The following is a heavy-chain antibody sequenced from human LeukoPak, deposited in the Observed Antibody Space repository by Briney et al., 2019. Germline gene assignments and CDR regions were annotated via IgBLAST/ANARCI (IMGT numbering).Heavy chain of an antibody. J-gene: IGHJ4*02. CDR1: GGSISTYY. D-gene: IGHD3-10*01. Sequence: PSETLSLTCTVCGGSISTYYWSCIRQPPGKELEWIGYIHYSGSANYNPSLNSRVAISVDASKNQFSLKLNSVTAADTAVYYCARTYGSGNYFDYWGQGTLVTVSS. CDR2: IHYSGSA. CDR3: ARTYGSGNYFDY. V-gene: IGHV4-59*01.